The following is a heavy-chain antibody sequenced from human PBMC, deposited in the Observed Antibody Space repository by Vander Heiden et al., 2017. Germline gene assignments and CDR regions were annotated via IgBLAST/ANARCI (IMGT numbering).Heavy chain of an antibody. J-gene: IGHJ6*02. CDR1: GGSISSGGYY. V-gene: IGHV4-31*03. D-gene: IGHD6-6*01. CDR2: IYDSGST. Sequence: QVPLQESGPGLVKPSQTLSLTCPVSGGSISSGGYYWRWLRQPPGQGLEWIGYIYDSGSTYYNPSLKSRVTISVDTSKNQFSLKLSSVTAADTAVYYCARAAEYSSSLGWGYYYGMDVWGQGTTVTVSS. CDR3: ARAAEYSSSLGWGYYYGMDV.